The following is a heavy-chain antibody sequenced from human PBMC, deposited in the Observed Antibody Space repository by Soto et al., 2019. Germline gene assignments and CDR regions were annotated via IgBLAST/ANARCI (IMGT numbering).Heavy chain of an antibody. CDR2: IYHSGST. CDR3: ASVPHYYDSSGLWSFDL. V-gene: IGHV4-30-2*01. Sequence: QLQLQESGSGLVKPSQTLSLTCAVSGGSISSGGYSWSWIRQPPGKGLEWIGYIYHSGSTYYNPSLKSRVTISVDRSKNQFSLKLSSVTAADTAVYYCASVPHYYDSSGLWSFDLWGRGTLVTVSS. CDR1: GGSISSGGYS. D-gene: IGHD3-22*01. J-gene: IGHJ2*01.